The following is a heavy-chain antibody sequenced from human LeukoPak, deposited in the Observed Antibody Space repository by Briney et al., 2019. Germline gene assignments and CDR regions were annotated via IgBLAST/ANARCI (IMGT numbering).Heavy chain of an antibody. CDR2: ISSSGSTI. Sequence: GGSLRLSCAASGFTFSSHAMGWIRQAPGKGLEWVSYISSSGSTIYYADSVKGRFTISRDNAKNSLYLQMNSLRAEDTAVYYCARDKWLVRVIDYWGQGTLVTVSS. CDR1: GFTFSSHA. J-gene: IGHJ4*02. V-gene: IGHV3-11*01. CDR3: ARDKWLVRVIDY. D-gene: IGHD6-19*01.